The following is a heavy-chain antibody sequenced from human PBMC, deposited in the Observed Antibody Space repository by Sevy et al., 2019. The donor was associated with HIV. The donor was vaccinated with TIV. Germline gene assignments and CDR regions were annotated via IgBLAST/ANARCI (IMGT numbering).Heavy chain of an antibody. CDR3: AGDHSSGWDY. D-gene: IGHD3-22*01. Sequence: GGSLRLSCAASGFTFSSYAMHWVRQAPGKGLEWVAVISYDGSNKYYADSVKGRFTISRDNSKNTLYLQMNSLRAEDTAVYYCAGDHSSGWDYWGQGTLVTVSS. V-gene: IGHV3-30-3*01. CDR2: ISYDGSNK. J-gene: IGHJ4*02. CDR1: GFTFSSYA.